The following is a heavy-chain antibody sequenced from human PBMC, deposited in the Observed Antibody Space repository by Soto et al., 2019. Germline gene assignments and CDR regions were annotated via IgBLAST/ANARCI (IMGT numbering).Heavy chain of an antibody. CDR1: GFTFSSYW. CDR2: IIRDGSST. Sequence: EVQLVESGGGLVQPGGSLRLACAASGFTFSSYWMHWVRQAPGKWLVWISRIIRDGSSTNYADSVKGRFTISRDNAKNTLYLEINSLRADDTAVYFCGRGVSGIYGMDIWGQGTTVIVSS. V-gene: IGHV3-74*01. CDR3: GRGVSGIYGMDI. J-gene: IGHJ6*02. D-gene: IGHD6-13*01.